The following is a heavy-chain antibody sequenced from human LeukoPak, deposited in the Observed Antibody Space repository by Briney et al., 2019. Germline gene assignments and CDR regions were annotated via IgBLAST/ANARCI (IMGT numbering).Heavy chain of an antibody. CDR2: IKQDGSDK. V-gene: IGHV3-7*03. CDR3: STEPRSLLY. D-gene: IGHD4-17*01. J-gene: IGHJ4*01. CDR1: GFTFSNNW. Sequence: PGGSLRLSCAASGFTFSNNWMSWVRQAPGKGLEWVANIKQDGSDKYYVDSVKGRFTISRDNAKNSLYLQLNSLRPEDTALYYCSTEPRSLLYWGHGTLVTVSS.